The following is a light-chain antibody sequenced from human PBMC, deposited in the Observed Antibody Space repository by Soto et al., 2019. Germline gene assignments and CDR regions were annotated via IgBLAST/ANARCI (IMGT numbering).Light chain of an antibody. CDR1: ESINIW. Sequence: DIQMTQSPSTLSASVGDRVTITCRASESINIWLAWFQQKPGKAPKLLISKASTLESGVPSRFSGSGSGTEFTLTISSRQPDGFATYHCQQYHIHSTFGHGTKVEVK. V-gene: IGKV1-5*03. CDR2: KAS. J-gene: IGKJ1*01. CDR3: QQYHIHST.